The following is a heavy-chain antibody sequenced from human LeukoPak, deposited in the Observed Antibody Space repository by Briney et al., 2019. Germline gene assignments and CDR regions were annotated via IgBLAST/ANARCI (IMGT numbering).Heavy chain of an antibody. Sequence: GGSLRLSCAASGFTFSNYAMSWVRQAPGKGLEWVSGISGSDGTTYYADSVKGRFTISRDNSKNTLYLQMNGLRAEDAAVYYCARAPVTSCRGAYCYPFDYWGQGTLVTVSS. CDR1: GFTFSNYA. CDR2: ISGSDGTT. D-gene: IGHD2-21*01. J-gene: IGHJ4*02. CDR3: ARAPVTSCRGAYCYPFDY. V-gene: IGHV3-23*01.